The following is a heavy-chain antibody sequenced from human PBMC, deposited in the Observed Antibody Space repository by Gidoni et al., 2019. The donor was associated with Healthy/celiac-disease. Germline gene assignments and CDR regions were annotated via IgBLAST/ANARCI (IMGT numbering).Heavy chain of an antibody. CDR1: GGSISSSSYY. Sequence: QLQLQESGPGLVKPSETLSLTCTVSGGSISSSSYYWGWIRQPPGKGLEWIGSIYYSGSTYYNPSLKSRVTISVDTSKNQFSLKLSSVTAADTAVYYCARQYGYYDSSTNPGYFDYWGQGTLVTVSS. CDR3: ARQYGYYDSSTNPGYFDY. D-gene: IGHD3-22*01. J-gene: IGHJ4*02. CDR2: IYYSGST. V-gene: IGHV4-39*01.